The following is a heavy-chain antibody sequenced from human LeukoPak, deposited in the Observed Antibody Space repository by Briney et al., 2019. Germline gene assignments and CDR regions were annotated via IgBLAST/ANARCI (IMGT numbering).Heavy chain of an antibody. Sequence: QPGGSLRLSCAASGFTFSSYWMERVRQAPGKGLEWVANIKEDGGAKNYVDSVKGRFTISRDNAKDSVYLQMNSLRAANTALDYCARNTGWQQSDYWGRGTLVTVSS. J-gene: IGHJ4*02. CDR3: ARNTGWQQSDY. D-gene: IGHD5-24*01. CDR2: IKEDGGAK. CDR1: GFTFSSYW. V-gene: IGHV3-7*04.